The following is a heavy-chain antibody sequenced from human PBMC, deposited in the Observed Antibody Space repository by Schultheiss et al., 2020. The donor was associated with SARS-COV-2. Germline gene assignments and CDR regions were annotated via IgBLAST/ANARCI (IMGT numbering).Heavy chain of an antibody. Sequence: GGSLRLSCAASGFSFSTYGMHWVRQAPGKGLEWVAVIWYDGSNKYYADSVKGRFTISRDNSKNTLYLQMNSLRAEDTAVYYCARDGGSSSGYYYYYGMDVWGQGTTVTVSS. CDR1: GFSFSTYG. CDR2: IWYDGSNK. J-gene: IGHJ6*02. V-gene: IGHV3-33*01. D-gene: IGHD6-6*01. CDR3: ARDGGSSSGYYYYYGMDV.